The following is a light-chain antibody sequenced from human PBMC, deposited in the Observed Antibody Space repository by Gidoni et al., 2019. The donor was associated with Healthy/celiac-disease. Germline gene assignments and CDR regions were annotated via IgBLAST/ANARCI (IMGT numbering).Light chain of an antibody. CDR2: WAS. CDR3: QQYYSTPPRLT. CDR1: QSVLYSSNNKNY. V-gene: IGKV4-1*01. J-gene: IGKJ4*01. Sequence: DIVMTQSPESLAGHTGERYTINCKSSQSVLYSSNNKNYLAWYQQKPGQPPKLLIYWASTRESGVPDRFSGSGSGTYFTLTISSLQAEDVAVYYCQQYYSTPPRLTFGGGTKVEIK.